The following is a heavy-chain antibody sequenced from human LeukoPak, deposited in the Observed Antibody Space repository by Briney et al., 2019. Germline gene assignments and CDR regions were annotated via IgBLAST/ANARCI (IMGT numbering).Heavy chain of an antibody. V-gene: IGHV1-2*02. D-gene: IGHD3-9*01. CDR1: GYTFTGYY. CDR2: INPNSGGT. CDR3: ARSATFDWLLYTIDY. Sequence: ASVKVSCKASGYTFTGYYMHWVRQAPGQGLEWMGWINPNSGGTNYAQKFQGRVTMTRGTSISTAYMELSRLRSDDTAVYYCARSATFDWLLYTIDYWGQGTLVTVSS. J-gene: IGHJ4*02.